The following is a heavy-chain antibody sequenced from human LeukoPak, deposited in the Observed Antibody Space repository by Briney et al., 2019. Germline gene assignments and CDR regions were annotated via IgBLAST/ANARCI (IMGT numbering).Heavy chain of an antibody. CDR3: ARDNYDSSGYFGVSGLDY. V-gene: IGHV3-7*01. CDR1: GFTFSTYW. D-gene: IGHD3-22*01. J-gene: IGHJ4*02. Sequence: GGSLRLSCAASGFTFSTYWMTWVRQAPGKGLEWVANIEQDGSEKYYVDSVKGRFTISRDNAKNSLYLQMNSLRAEDTAVYYCARDNYDSSGYFGVSGLDYWGQGTLVTVSS. CDR2: IEQDGSEK.